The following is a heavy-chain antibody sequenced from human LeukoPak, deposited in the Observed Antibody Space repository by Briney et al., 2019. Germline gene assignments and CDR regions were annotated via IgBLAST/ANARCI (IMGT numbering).Heavy chain of an antibody. CDR1: GSTFSSYG. V-gene: IGHV3-30*02. Sequence: GGSLRLSCAASGSTFSSYGMHWVRQARGKGLEWVAFIRYDGSNKYYAETVKGRFTISKDTSRNTLYLQMNSLRPEDTAVYYCAKDLMRDRWFGESWGQGTLVTVSS. CDR3: AKDLMRDRWFGES. CDR2: IRYDGSNK. J-gene: IGHJ5*02. D-gene: IGHD3-10*01.